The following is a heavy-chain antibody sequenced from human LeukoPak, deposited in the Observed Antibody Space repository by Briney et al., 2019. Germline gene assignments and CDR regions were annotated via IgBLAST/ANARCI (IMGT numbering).Heavy chain of an antibody. J-gene: IGHJ4*02. V-gene: IGHV3-7*01. CDR1: GFTFSSYW. Sequence: PGGSLRLSCAASGFTFSSYWMSWVRQAPGKGLEWVANIKQDGSEKYYVDYVKGRFTISRDNAKNSLYLQMNSLRAEDTAVYYCARESSRLRYFDWLSKPYYFDYWGQGTLVTVSS. CDR2: IKQDGSEK. CDR3: ARESSRLRYFDWLSKPYYFDY. D-gene: IGHD3-9*01.